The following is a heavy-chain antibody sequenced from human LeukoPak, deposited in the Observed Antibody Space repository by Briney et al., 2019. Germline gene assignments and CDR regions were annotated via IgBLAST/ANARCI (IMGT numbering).Heavy chain of an antibody. CDR2: IIPIFGTA. CDR3: ARDSRGYCSSTSCYAAFDY. D-gene: IGHD2-2*01. CDR1: GGTFSSYA. J-gene: IGHJ4*02. V-gene: IGHV1-69*13. Sequence: GASVKVSCKASGGTFSSYAISWVRQAPGQGLEWMGGIIPIFGTANYAQKFQGRVTITADESTSTAYMELSSLRSEDTAVYYCARDSRGYCSSTSCYAAFDYWGQGTLVTVSS.